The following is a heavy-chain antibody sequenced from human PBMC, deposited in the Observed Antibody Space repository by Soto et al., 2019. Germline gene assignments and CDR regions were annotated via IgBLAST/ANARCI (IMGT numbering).Heavy chain of an antibody. D-gene: IGHD3-22*01. CDR3: AKDLPSRMTMIVVTEAFDI. Sequence: LRLSCAASGFTFSSYAMSWVRQAPGKGLEWVSAISGSGGSTYYADSVKGRFTISRDNSKNTLYLQMNSLRAEDTAVYYCAKDLPSRMTMIVVTEAFDIWGQGTMVTVSS. CDR1: GFTFSSYA. J-gene: IGHJ3*02. V-gene: IGHV3-23*01. CDR2: ISGSGGST.